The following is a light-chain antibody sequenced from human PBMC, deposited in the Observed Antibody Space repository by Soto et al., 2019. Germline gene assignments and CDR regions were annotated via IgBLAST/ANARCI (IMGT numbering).Light chain of an antibody. J-gene: IGKJ1*01. CDR2: GAS. CDR3: QEYGSSSWK. CDR1: QSVSSSY. Sequence: EIVLTQSPGTLSLSPGERATLSCRASQSVSSSYLAWYQQKPGQAPRLLIYGASSRATGIPDRFSGSGSGTDFTLTISTLEPEDFAAYYCQEYGSSSWKFGQGTKVEIK. V-gene: IGKV3-20*01.